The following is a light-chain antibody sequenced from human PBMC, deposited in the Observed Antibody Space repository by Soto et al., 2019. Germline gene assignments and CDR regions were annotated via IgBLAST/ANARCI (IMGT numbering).Light chain of an antibody. CDR3: QKYNNWPPIT. Sequence: EMVSTQARWTLPLSPGERATLSCRDSHSVSSYLAWYQKRPGQAPWLLIYGASTRATGSPVRFSGSGSGTEFTLTISSLQSEGFSGYYLQKYNNWPPITFGQGTRLEIK. CDR1: HSVSSY. V-gene: IGKV3-15*01. J-gene: IGKJ5*01. CDR2: GAS.